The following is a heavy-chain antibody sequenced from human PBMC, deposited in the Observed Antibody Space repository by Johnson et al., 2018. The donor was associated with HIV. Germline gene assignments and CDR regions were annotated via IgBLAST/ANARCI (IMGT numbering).Heavy chain of an antibody. V-gene: IGHV3-74*01. CDR3: AKDVGNYWPNAFDI. J-gene: IGHJ3*02. D-gene: IGHD3-22*01. CDR1: GFAFRSYW. Sequence: VQLVESGGGLVQPGGSLRLSCAASGFAFRSYWMHWVRQAPGKGLVWVSRINSDGSSTSYADSVKGRFTISRDSANNTLYLQMNSLRAEDTAVYYCAKDVGNYWPNAFDIWGQGTMVTVSS. CDR2: INSDGSST.